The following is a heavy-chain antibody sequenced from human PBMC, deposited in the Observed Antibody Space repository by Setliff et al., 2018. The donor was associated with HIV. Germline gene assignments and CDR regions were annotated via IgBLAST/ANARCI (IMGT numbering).Heavy chain of an antibody. V-gene: IGHV4-30-4*08. CDR1: GGSISSSGYF. CDR2: IYSSGSA. D-gene: IGHD6-13*01. CDR3: ARGRDSSWSYGMDV. J-gene: IGHJ6*02. Sequence: SETLSLTCTVSGGSISSSGYFWSWIRQPPGKGLEWIGFIYSSGSAYYNPSLKSLSTRSVDTSQNQFSLTLSSVTATDRAVYYCARGRDSSWSYGMDVWGQGTTVTVSS.